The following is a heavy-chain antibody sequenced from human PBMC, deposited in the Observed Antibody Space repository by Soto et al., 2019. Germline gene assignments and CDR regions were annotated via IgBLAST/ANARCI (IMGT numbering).Heavy chain of an antibody. D-gene: IGHD2-15*01. CDR1: GYSFEDYS. J-gene: IGHJ4*02. CDR3: VGGSWFD. V-gene: IGHV3-9*01. Sequence: EVQLVGSGGDMVQPGRSLKLSCVGSGYSFEDYSMHWVRQAPGKGLEWVSEISWNGNFTGYADSVKGRLTISRDNAKNSLFLQMRSLSLEDTALYYCVGGSWFDWGQGTLVTVSS. CDR2: ISWNGNFT.